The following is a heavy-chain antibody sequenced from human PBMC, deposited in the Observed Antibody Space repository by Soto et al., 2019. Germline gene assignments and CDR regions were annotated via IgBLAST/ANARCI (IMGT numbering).Heavy chain of an antibody. CDR3: ARQAASQKYYYYYYYMDV. J-gene: IGHJ6*03. D-gene: IGHD2-15*01. V-gene: IGHV5-51*01. CDR1: GYSVTSYW. Sequence: GESLKISCKGSGYSVTSYWIGWVRQMPGKGLEWMGIIYPGDSDTRYSPSFQGQVTISADKSISTAYLQWSSLKASDTAMYYCARQAASQKYYYYYYYMDVWGKGTTVTVSS. CDR2: IYPGDSDT.